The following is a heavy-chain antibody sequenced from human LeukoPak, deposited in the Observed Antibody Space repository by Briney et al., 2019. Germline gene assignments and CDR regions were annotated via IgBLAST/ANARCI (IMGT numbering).Heavy chain of an antibody. D-gene: IGHD2-8*02. Sequence: SETLSLTCTVSGGSISSSSYYWDWLRQPPGTGLEWIGSIYYSGSTYYNPSLKSRVTISVDTSKNQFSLKLSSVTAADTAVYYCARHTGFWSFFDYWGQGTLVTVSS. CDR2: IYYSGST. CDR3: ARHTGFWSFFDY. CDR1: GGSISSSSYY. V-gene: IGHV4-39*01. J-gene: IGHJ4*02.